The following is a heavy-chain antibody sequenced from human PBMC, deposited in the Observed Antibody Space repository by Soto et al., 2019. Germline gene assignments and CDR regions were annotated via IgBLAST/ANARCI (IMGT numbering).Heavy chain of an antibody. CDR3: ARSSGYYYVDY. Sequence: QVQLVQSGAEVKKPGASVKVSCKASGYTFTSYAMHWVRQAPGQRLEWMGWINAGNGNTKYSKKLQGRVTITRDTSASTAYMELTSLRSEDTAVYYCARSSGYYYVDYWGHGTLVTVSS. CDR2: INAGNGNT. J-gene: IGHJ4*01. CDR1: GYTFTSYA. V-gene: IGHV1-3*01. D-gene: IGHD3-22*01.